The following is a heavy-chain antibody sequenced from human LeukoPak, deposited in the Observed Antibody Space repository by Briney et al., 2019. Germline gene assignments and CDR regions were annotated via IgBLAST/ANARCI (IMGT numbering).Heavy chain of an antibody. CDR3: AKDIVVVPAAMWVDY. J-gene: IGHJ4*02. V-gene: IGHV3-30*02. D-gene: IGHD2-2*01. Sequence: GGSLRLSCEASGFTFKNAWMIWVRQAPGKGLEWVAFIRYDGSNKYYADSVKGRFTISRDNSKNTLYLQMNSLRAEDTAVYYCAKDIVVVPAAMWVDYWGQGTLVTVSS. CDR2: IRYDGSNK. CDR1: GFTFKNAW.